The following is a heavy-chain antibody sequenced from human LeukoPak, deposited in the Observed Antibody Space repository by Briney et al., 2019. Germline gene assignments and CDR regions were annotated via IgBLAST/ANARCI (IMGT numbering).Heavy chain of an antibody. J-gene: IGHJ4*02. V-gene: IGHV5-51*01. CDR3: ARRKGCSSTSCPPDY. CDR1: GYSFTTFW. Sequence: GESLKISRKGSGYSFTTFWIGWVRQMPGKGLEWMGIIYPGDSDTRYSPSFQGQVTISADKSITTAYLQWSSLKASDTAMYFCARRKGCSSTSCPPDYWGQGTMVTASS. D-gene: IGHD2-2*01. CDR2: IYPGDSDT.